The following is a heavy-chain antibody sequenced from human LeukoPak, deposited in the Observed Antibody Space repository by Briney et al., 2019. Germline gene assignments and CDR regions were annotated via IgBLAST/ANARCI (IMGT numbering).Heavy chain of an antibody. CDR1: GDSISSSSYY. V-gene: IGHV4-39*01. D-gene: IGHD3-22*01. CDR3: ARRSGSGYYFFDY. CDR2: ISYSGSM. Sequence: SETLSLTCIVSGDSISSSSYYWGWIRQPPGKGLEWIGSISYSGSMYYNPSLKSRVTISVDTSKNQFSLKLSSVTAADTAVYYCARRSGSGYYFFDYWGQGTLVTVSS. J-gene: IGHJ4*02.